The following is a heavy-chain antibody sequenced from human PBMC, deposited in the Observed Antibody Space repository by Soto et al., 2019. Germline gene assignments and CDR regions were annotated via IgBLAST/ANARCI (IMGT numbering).Heavy chain of an antibody. Sequence: SETLSLTCTVSGGSISSSSYYWGWIRQPPGKGLEWIGSIYYSGSTYYNPSLKSRVTISVDTSKNQFSLKLSSVTAADTAVYYCARHFHRKVSYYDNSGYSLDPWGQGTTVTVSS. CDR1: GGSISSSSYY. CDR3: ARHFHRKVSYYDNSGYSLDP. CDR2: IYYSGST. D-gene: IGHD3-22*01. V-gene: IGHV4-39*01. J-gene: IGHJ6*02.